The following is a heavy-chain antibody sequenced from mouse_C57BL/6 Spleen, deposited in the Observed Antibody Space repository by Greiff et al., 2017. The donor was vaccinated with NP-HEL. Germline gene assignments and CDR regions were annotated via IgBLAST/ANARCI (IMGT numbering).Heavy chain of an antibody. V-gene: IGHV1-82*01. Sequence: QVQLQQSGPELVKPGASVKISCKASGYAFSSSWMNWVKQRPGKGLEWIGRIYPGDGDTNYNGKFKGKATLTADKSSSTAYMQLSSLTSEDSAVYFCARGVRSISAWFAYWGQGTLVTVSA. D-gene: IGHD2-10*02. J-gene: IGHJ3*01. CDR3: ARGVRSISAWFAY. CDR1: GYAFSSSW. CDR2: IYPGDGDT.